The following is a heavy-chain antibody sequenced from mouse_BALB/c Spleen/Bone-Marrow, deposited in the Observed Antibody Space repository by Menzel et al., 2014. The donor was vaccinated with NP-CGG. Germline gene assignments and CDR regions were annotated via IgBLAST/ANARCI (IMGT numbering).Heavy chain of an antibody. CDR1: GYEFSDSW. Sequence: VQLQQSGPELVRPGASVKISCKASGYEFSDSWMNWVKQRPGQGLEWIGRIYPGDGDSIYNGKFKGKATLTSDKFSSTAYMQLSSLTSVDSAVYFWARSLSVVTPMDYWGQGTSVTVSS. D-gene: IGHD1-1*01. V-gene: IGHV1-82*01. J-gene: IGHJ4*01. CDR2: IYPGDGDS. CDR3: ARSLSVVTPMDY.